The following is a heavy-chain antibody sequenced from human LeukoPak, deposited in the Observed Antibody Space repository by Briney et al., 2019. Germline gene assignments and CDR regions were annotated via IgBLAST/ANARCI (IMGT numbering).Heavy chain of an antibody. V-gene: IGHV3-30-3*01. J-gene: IGHJ4*02. CDR3: ASGTMIVPYYFEY. CDR1: GFTFSSYA. D-gene: IGHD3-22*01. CDR2: TSYDGSNK. Sequence: GGSLRLSCAASGFTFSSYAMHWVRGAPGKGLVWVTVTSYDGSNKYHADSVKGRFTISRDNSKNTLYLQMNSLRAEDTAVYYCASGTMIVPYYFEYWGQGTLVTVSS.